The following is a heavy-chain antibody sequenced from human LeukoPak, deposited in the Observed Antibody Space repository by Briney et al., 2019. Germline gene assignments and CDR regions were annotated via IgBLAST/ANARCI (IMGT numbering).Heavy chain of an antibody. CDR1: GFTISNYW. J-gene: IGHJ5*02. CDR2: IHPDGRIT. V-gene: IGHV3-74*03. Sequence: GGSLRPSCVGSGFTISNYWMHWDRQAPGTGLMWVSRIHPDGRITTYADSVKGRFTISRDNAKNTLYLQMNSLRAEDTAVYYCAPQQAYSPYNWFDPWGQGTLVTVSS. CDR3: APQQAYSPYNWFDP. D-gene: IGHD5-12*01.